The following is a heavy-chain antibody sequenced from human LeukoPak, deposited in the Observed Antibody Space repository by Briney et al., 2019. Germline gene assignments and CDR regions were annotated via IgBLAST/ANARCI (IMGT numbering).Heavy chain of an antibody. CDR2: IKQDAGEI. D-gene: IGHD6-13*01. V-gene: IGHV3-7*01. J-gene: IGHJ4*02. CDR3: ARLGSSWDFFDF. Sequence: GGSLRLSCAASGFTLSGYWMSWVRRLPGKGREGVANIKQDAGEIRYVDSVKGRFTISRDNAKNSVYLQMNSLRVEDTGVYYCARLGSSWDFFDFWGQGTLVTVS. CDR1: GFTLSGYW.